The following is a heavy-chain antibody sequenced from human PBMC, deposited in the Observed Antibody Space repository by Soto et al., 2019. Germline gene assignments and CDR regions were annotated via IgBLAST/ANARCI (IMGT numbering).Heavy chain of an antibody. CDR2: INPNSGGT. CDR1: GYTFTGYY. V-gene: IGHV1-2*02. CDR3: AREGYSSSPGYYYYYGMDV. D-gene: IGHD6-6*01. J-gene: IGHJ6*02. Sequence: GASVKVYCKASGYTFTGYYMHWVRQAPGQGLEWMGWINPNSGGTNYAQKFQGRVTMTRDTSISTAYMELSRLRSDDTAVYYCAREGYSSSPGYYYYYGMDVWGQGTTVTVSS.